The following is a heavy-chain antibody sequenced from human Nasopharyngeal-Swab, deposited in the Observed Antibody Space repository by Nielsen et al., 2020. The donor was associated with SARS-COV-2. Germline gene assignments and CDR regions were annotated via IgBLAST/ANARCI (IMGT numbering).Heavy chain of an antibody. CDR3: ARVAAGGFDWYSRYYGMDV. CDR2: ITGSGIST. J-gene: IGHJ6*02. D-gene: IGHD3-9*01. Sequence: GGSLRLSCAASGFTLSSCAMSWVRQAPGKGLEWVSAITGSGISTYYADSVKGRLTISRDTSKNILYLQMNSLRAEDTAVYYCARVAAGGFDWYSRYYGMDVWGQGTTVTVSS. V-gene: IGHV3-23*01. CDR1: GFTLSSCA.